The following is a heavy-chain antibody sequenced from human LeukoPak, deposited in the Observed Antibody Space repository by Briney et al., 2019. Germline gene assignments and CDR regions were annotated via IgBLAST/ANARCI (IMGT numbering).Heavy chain of an antibody. CDR2: IIPIFGTA. J-gene: IGHJ5*02. V-gene: IGHV1-69*13. Sequence: GASVKVSCTASGGTFSSYAISWVRQAPGQGLEWMGGIIPIFGTANYAQKFQGRVTITADESTSTAYMELSSLRSEDTAVYYCARGPIYSSGWYLPKYNWFDPWGQGTLVAVSS. CDR1: GGTFSSYA. CDR3: ARGPIYSSGWYLPKYNWFDP. D-gene: IGHD6-19*01.